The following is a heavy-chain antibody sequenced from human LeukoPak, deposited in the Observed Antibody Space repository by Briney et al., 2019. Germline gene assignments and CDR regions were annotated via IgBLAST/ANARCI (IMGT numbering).Heavy chain of an antibody. CDR3: ARRWYDSSGYSRHFDY. D-gene: IGHD3-22*01. CDR2: IYPGDSDT. J-gene: IGHJ4*02. V-gene: IGHV5-51*01. Sequence: GESLKISCKGSGYSFSSYWIGWVRQMPGKGLEWMGSIYPGDSDTRYSPSFQGQVTISADKSTSITYLQWSSLRASDTAIYYCARRWYDSSGYSRHFDYWGQGTLVTVPS. CDR1: GYSFSSYW.